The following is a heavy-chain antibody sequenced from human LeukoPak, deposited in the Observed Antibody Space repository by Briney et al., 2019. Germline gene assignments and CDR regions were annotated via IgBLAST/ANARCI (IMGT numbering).Heavy chain of an antibody. CDR1: GGSFSGYY. CDR2: INHSGST. J-gene: IGHJ4*02. D-gene: IGHD3-22*01. CDR3: ARSTPPYYYDSSGYSFDY. Sequence: SETLSLTCAVYGGSFSGYYWSWIRQPPGKGLEWIGEINHSGSTNYNPSLKSRVTISVDTSKNQFSLKLSSVTAADTAVYYCARSTPPYYYDSSGYSFDYWGQGTLVTVSS. V-gene: IGHV4-34*01.